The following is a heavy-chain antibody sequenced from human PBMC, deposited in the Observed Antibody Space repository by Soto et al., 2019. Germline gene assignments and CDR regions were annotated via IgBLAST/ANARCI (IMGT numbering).Heavy chain of an antibody. CDR3: ARDLYSSSFFWFDA. CDR2: ITAGDGKT. V-gene: IGHV1-3*01. D-gene: IGHD2-2*01. CDR1: GYNFTQYT. J-gene: IGHJ5*02. Sequence: QVHLVQSGAEVKKPGASVKVSCKASGYNFTQYTIHCVRQAPGQRLEWMGWITAGDGKTQYSKKFQTRVTIRSDVSATTVYMAVNSLRSEDTAVYYCARDLYSSSFFWFDAWGRGTLVIVSS.